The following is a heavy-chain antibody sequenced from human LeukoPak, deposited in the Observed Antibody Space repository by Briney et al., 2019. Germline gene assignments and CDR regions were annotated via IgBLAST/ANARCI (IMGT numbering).Heavy chain of an antibody. V-gene: IGHV3-33*01. Sequence: GGSLRLSCAASGFTFSSYGMHWVRQAPGKGLEWVAVIWYDGSNKYYADSVKGRFTISRDNSKNTLYLQMNSLRAEDTAVYYCARGGRFFLMDVWGQGTTVTVSS. CDR2: IWYDGSNK. CDR3: ARGGRFFLMDV. CDR1: GFTFSSYG. J-gene: IGHJ6*02. D-gene: IGHD3-3*01.